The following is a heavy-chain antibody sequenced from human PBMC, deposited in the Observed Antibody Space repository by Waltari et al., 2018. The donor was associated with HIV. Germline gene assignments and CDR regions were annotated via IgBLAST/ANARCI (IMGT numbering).Heavy chain of an antibody. J-gene: IGHJ6*02. Sequence: QVQLQESGPGLVKPSETLSLTCTVSGGSISRYYWSWIRQPAGKGLEWIGRIYTSGSTNYNPSLKSRVTMSLDTSKNQFSLKLSSVTAADTAVYYCARVTRLPFPCYYYYTMDVWGQGTTVTVSS. V-gene: IGHV4-4*07. D-gene: IGHD3-16*01. CDR2: IYTSGST. CDR1: GGSISRYY. CDR3: ARVTRLPFPCYYYYTMDV.